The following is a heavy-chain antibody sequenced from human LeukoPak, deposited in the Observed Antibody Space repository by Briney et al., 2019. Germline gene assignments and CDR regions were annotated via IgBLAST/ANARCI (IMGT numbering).Heavy chain of an antibody. CDR2: IYTSGST. V-gene: IGHV4-4*07. D-gene: IGHD3-9*01. Sequence: SETLSLTCTVSGGSISSYYWSWIRQPAGKGLEWIGRIYTSGSTNYNPSLKSRVTMSVDTSKNQFSLKLSSVTAADTAVYYCARDLASPRYYWYFDLWGRGTPVTVSS. J-gene: IGHJ2*01. CDR3: ARDLASPRYYWYFDL. CDR1: GGSISSYY.